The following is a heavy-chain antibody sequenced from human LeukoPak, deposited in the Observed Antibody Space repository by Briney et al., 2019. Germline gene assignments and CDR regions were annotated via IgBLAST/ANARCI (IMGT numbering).Heavy chain of an antibody. J-gene: IGHJ4*02. CDR1: GGSISSYY. D-gene: IGHD5-18*01. CDR3: ATTDTAMGHDY. CDR2: IYYSGST. Sequence: SETLSLTCTVSGGSISSYYWSWLRQPPGKGLEWIGYIYYSGSTNYNPSLKSRVTISVDTSKTQFSLQLSSVTAADTAVYYCATTDTAMGHDYWGQGTLVTVSS. V-gene: IGHV4-59*01.